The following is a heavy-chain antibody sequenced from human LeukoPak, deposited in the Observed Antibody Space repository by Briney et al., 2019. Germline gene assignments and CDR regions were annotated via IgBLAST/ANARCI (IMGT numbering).Heavy chain of an antibody. CDR2: TKQDGSEK. CDR3: IPSSLGRGAIDYALDV. CDR1: GFTFSSYW. V-gene: IGHV3-7*02. J-gene: IGHJ6*02. Sequence: GGSLRLSCAVSGFTFSSYWMSWVRQAPGKGLEWVATTKQDGSEKYYVDSVKGRFTISRDNAKNSLYLQMNSLRAEDTAVYYCIPSSLGRGAIDYALDVWGQGTTVTVSS. D-gene: IGHD3-10*01.